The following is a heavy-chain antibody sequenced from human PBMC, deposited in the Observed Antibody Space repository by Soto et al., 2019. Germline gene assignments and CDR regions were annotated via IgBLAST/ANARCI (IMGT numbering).Heavy chain of an antibody. J-gene: IGHJ4*02. CDR2: IYHSGST. Sequence: PSETLSLTCAVSGGSISSSNWWNWVRQPPGKGLEWIGEIYHSGSTNYNPSLKSRVTISVDKSKNHFSLKLSSVTAADTAVYYCARVYYDSSGYLIYYFDYWGQGTLVTVSS. CDR1: GGSISSSNW. CDR3: ARVYYDSSGYLIYYFDY. D-gene: IGHD3-22*01. V-gene: IGHV4-4*02.